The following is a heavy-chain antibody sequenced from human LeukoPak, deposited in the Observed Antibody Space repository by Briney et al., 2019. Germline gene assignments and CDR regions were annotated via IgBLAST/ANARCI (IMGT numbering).Heavy chain of an antibody. D-gene: IGHD3-3*01. Sequence: GGSLRLSCAASGFTFSSYSMNWVRQAPGKGLEWVSYISSSSSTIYYADSVKGRFTISRDNAKNSLYLQMNSLRAEDAAVYYCARDRDVLRFLEWPGDWFDPWGQGTLVTVSS. V-gene: IGHV3-48*04. CDR1: GFTFSSYS. J-gene: IGHJ5*02. CDR3: ARDRDVLRFLEWPGDWFDP. CDR2: ISSSSSTI.